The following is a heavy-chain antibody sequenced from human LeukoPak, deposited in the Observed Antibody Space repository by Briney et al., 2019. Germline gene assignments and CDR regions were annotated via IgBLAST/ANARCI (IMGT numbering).Heavy chain of an antibody. J-gene: IGHJ4*02. V-gene: IGHV3-23*01. CDR3: AKGNYDILTGYLYYFDY. CDR2: ISGSGTST. D-gene: IGHD3-9*01. Sequence: PGGSLRLSCAASGFTFSSCGMSWVRQAPGKGLEWVSAISGSGTSTYYADSVKGRFTISRDNSKNTLYLQMNSLRAEDTAVYYCAKGNYDILTGYLYYFDYWGQGTLVTVSS. CDR1: GFTFSSCG.